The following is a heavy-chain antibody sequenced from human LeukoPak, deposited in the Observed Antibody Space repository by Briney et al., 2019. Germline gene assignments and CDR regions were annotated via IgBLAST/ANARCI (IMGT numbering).Heavy chain of an antibody. CDR2: INPNSGGT. V-gene: IGHV1-2*02. Sequence: GASVKVSCKASGYTFTGYYMHWVRQAPGQGLEWMGWINPNSGGTNYAQKFQGRVTMTRDTSISTAYMELSRLRSDDTAVYYCARYYGSGSYDFGFDYWGQGTLVTVSS. CDR1: GYTFTGYY. D-gene: IGHD3-10*01. CDR3: ARYYGSGSYDFGFDY. J-gene: IGHJ4*02.